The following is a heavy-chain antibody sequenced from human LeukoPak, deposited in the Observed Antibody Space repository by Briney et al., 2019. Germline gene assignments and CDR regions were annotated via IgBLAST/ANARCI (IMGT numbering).Heavy chain of an antibody. CDR2: INPNSGGT. CDR1: GYTFTGYY. V-gene: IGHV1-2*02. D-gene: IGHD2-15*01. J-gene: IGHJ6*04. Sequence: GSSVKVSCKASGYTFTGYYMHWVRQAPGQGLEWMGWINPNSGGTNYAQKFQGRVTMTRDTSISTAYMELSRLRSDDTAVYYCATADCSGGSCPIDVWGKGTTVTVSS. CDR3: ATADCSGGSCPIDV.